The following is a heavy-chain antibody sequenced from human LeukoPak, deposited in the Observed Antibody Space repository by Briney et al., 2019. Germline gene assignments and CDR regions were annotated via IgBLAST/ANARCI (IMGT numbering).Heavy chain of an antibody. CDR3: ASTSGWYEPIDY. CDR2: ISYDGSIK. V-gene: IGHV3-30*03. D-gene: IGHD6-19*01. J-gene: IGHJ4*02. CDR1: GFAFSGYG. Sequence: GGSLRLSCVASGFAFSGYGMHWVRQAPGKGLEWVALISYDGSIKYYADSVRGRFTISRDNSKNTLYLQMNSLRAEDTAVYYCASTSGWYEPIDYWGQGTLVTVSS.